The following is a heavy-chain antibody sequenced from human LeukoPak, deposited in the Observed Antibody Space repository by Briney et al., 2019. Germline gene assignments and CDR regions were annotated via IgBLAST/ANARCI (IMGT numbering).Heavy chain of an antibody. D-gene: IGHD3-10*01. J-gene: IGHJ4*02. V-gene: IGHV3-21*01. Sequence: GGSLRLSCAASGFTFSTYSMNWVRQAPGKGLEWVSSISSSGSYVYYADSVKGRFTISRDNAKNSLYLQMNSLRAEDTAVYYCAVYYYGSGSYADWGQGTLVTVSS. CDR1: GFTFSTYS. CDR3: AVYYYGSGSYAD. CDR2: ISSSGSYV.